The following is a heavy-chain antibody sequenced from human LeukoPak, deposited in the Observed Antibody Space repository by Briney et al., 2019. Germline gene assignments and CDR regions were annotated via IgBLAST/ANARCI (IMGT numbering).Heavy chain of an antibody. J-gene: IGHJ4*02. Sequence: GASVKVSCKASGYTFTGYYMHWVRQAPGQGLEWMGWINPNSGGTNYAQKFQGRVTMTRDTSISTAYMELSRLRSDDTAVYYCARLYYDSRGCFDYWGQGTLVTVSS. V-gene: IGHV1-2*02. CDR2: INPNSGGT. D-gene: IGHD3-22*01. CDR1: GYTFTGYY. CDR3: ARLYYDSRGCFDY.